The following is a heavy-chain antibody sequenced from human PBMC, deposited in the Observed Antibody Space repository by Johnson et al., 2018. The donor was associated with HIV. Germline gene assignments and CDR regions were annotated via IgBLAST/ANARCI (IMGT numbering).Heavy chain of an antibody. CDR1: GFMFDDYA. Sequence: VQLVESGGGLVQFGRSLRLSSAASGFMFDDYAMDWVRQAPGQGLEWVSGITWNSGSIGYADSVKGRFTISRVNAKNSLYLQMNSLRAEDTALYYCARPLTGYSSGWHTGAGAFDIWGQGTMVTVSS. J-gene: IGHJ3*02. CDR3: ARPLTGYSSGWHTGAGAFDI. D-gene: IGHD6-19*01. CDR2: ITWNSGSI. V-gene: IGHV3-9*01.